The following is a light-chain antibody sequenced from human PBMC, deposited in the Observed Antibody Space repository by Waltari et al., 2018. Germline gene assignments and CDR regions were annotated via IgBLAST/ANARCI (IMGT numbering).Light chain of an antibody. CDR1: QSVRSSY. V-gene: IGKV3-20*01. CDR2: GAS. Sequence: EIVLTQSPGTLSLSPGERATRSCRASQSVRSSYLAWYQQKPGQAPRLLIYGASSRATGIPDRFSGSGSGTDFTLTISRLEPEDFAVYYCQQYGTLITFGQGTRLEIK. J-gene: IGKJ5*01. CDR3: QQYGTLIT.